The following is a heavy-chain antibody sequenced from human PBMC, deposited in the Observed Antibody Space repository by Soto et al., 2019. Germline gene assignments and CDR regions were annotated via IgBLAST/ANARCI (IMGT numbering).Heavy chain of an antibody. V-gene: IGHV3-30*18. CDR1: GFTFSSYG. CDR2: ISYDGSNK. Sequence: SLRLSCAASGFTFSSYGMHWVRQAPGKGLEWVAVISYDGSNKYYADSVKGRFTISRDNSKNTLYLQMNSLRAEDTAVYYCAKDRRTMIVPGGYYYGMDVWGQGTTVTVSS. CDR3: AKDRRTMIVPGGYYYGMDV. J-gene: IGHJ6*02. D-gene: IGHD3-22*01.